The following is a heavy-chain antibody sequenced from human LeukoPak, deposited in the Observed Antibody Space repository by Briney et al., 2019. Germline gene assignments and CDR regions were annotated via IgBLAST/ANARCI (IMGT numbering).Heavy chain of an antibody. CDR2: ISWNSGSM. V-gene: IGHV3-9*01. CDR3: VRSGDSSSWYFADAFDI. Sequence: PGRSLRLSCAASGFTFDDYAMHWVRQAPGKGLEWVSGISWNSGSMDYADSVKGRFTISRDNAKNSLYLQMNSLRAEDTAVYYCVRSGDSSSWYFADAFDIWGQGTMVTVSS. CDR1: GFTFDDYA. D-gene: IGHD6-13*01. J-gene: IGHJ3*02.